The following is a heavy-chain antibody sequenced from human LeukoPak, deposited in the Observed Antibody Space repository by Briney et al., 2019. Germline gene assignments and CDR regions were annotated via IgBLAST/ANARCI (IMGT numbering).Heavy chain of an antibody. V-gene: IGHV4-4*07. Sequence: PSETLSLTCTVSGGSISSYYWSWIRQPAGKGLEWMGRIHTCGSTNYNPSLKSRVTMSGDTSKNQFSLKLSSVTAADTAVYYCARGPDGGRYSLLNVDYWGQGTLVTVSS. CDR1: GGSISSYY. CDR2: IHTCGST. CDR3: ARGPDGGRYSLLNVDY. J-gene: IGHJ4*02. D-gene: IGHD3-9*01.